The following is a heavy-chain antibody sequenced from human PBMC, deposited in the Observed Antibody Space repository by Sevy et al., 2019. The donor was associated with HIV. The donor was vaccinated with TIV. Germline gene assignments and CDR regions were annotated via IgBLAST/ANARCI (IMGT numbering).Heavy chain of an antibody. V-gene: IGHV1-18*01. J-gene: IGHJ4*02. CDR3: AGDDCSSLSCHGSLLY. D-gene: IGHD2-2*01. CDR1: GYTFTSYG. CDR2: ISTLNVNT. Sequence: ASVKVSCKASGYTFTSYGISWVRQAPGQGLEWLGWISTLNVNTNNAQKFQGRVTMTTDTSTGTASMELRSLRSDDTAVYYCAGDDCSSLSCHGSLLYWGQGTLVTVSS.